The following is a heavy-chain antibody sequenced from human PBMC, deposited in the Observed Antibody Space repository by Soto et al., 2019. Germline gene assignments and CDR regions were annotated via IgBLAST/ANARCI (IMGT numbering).Heavy chain of an antibody. Sequence: VQLVQSGAEVKKPGASVKISCKASGYTFTTNFIHWIRQAPGQGPEWVGIISPGGGTTVYAQKFQGRVTMSRDTSTSTVYMELRSLRSEDTAVFYGARAHYDSDAFDFWGQGTMVIVSS. J-gene: IGHJ3*01. CDR1: GYTFTTNF. D-gene: IGHD3-22*01. V-gene: IGHV1-46*03. CDR2: ISPGGGTT. CDR3: ARAHYDSDAFDF.